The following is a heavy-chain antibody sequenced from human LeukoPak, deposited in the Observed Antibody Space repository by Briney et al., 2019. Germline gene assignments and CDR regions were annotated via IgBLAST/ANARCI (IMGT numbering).Heavy chain of an antibody. CDR2: IFHSGST. J-gene: IGHJ3*02. D-gene: IGHD3-16*02. CDR1: AFSISSDYY. V-gene: IGHV4-38-2*01. CDR3: ARHSQWGVIPWAFHI. Sequence: SETLSLTCAVSAFSISSDYYWGWIRPPPGKGLEWIGTIFHSGSTYYNPSLKSRVTISVDTSKNRFSLKLNSVTAADTAVYYCARHSQWGVIPWAFHIWGQGTMVTVSS.